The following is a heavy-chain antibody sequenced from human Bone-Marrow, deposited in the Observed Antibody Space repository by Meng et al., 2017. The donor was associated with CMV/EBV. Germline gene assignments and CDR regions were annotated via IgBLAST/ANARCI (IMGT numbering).Heavy chain of an antibody. CDR1: GFTFSDYY. CDR3: ARVRDSGRYDY. J-gene: IGHJ4*02. Sequence: GESLKISCADSGFTFSDYYMSWIRQAPGKGLEWVSYISSSGSTIYYADSVKGRFTISRDNAKNSLYLQMNSRRAEDTAVYYCARVRDSGRYDYWGQGTLVTVSS. V-gene: IGHV3-11*01. CDR2: ISSSGSTI. D-gene: IGHD1-26*01.